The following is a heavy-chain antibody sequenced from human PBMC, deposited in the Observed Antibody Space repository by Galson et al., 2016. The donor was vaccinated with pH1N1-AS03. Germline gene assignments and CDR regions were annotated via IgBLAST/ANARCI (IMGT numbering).Heavy chain of an antibody. Sequence: SLRLSCAVGGFTFSSYAMFWLRQAPGKGLEYVSAISGNGFSTYYANSVKDRFTVSRDNSKNTLYLQMGSLRVEDMAVYYCARGPVSYANYWFPPPDYWGQGTLVTASS. J-gene: IGHJ4*02. CDR3: ARGPVSYANYWFPPPDY. D-gene: IGHD4/OR15-4a*01. V-gene: IGHV3-64*01. CDR1: GFTFSSYA. CDR2: ISGNGFST.